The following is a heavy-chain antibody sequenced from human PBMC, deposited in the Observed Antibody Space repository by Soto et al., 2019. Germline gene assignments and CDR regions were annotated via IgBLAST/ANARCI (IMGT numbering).Heavy chain of an antibody. Sequence: GGSLRLSCSASGFTFSIYAMHWVRQAPGKGLEYVSSISTNGGSTDYADSVKGRFTISRDNSKNTVYLQMSSLRVEDTAVYYCVKGEYYFDSSGYYPFDYWGQGTLVTVSS. CDR3: VKGEYYFDSSGYYPFDY. CDR1: GFTFSIYA. CDR2: ISTNGGST. J-gene: IGHJ4*02. D-gene: IGHD3-22*01. V-gene: IGHV3-64D*06.